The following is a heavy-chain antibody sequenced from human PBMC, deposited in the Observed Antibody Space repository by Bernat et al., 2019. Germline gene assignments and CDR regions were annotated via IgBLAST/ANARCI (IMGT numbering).Heavy chain of an antibody. D-gene: IGHD2-21*01. CDR3: VRAHNWNLDN. J-gene: IGHJ4*02. V-gene: IGHV3-72*01. Sequence: EVQLVESGGGLVQPGGSLRLSCAASGFTLSDHYMDWVRQAPGKGLEGVGRSRNKGESYTTEYASSVKGRFTISRDDSKNSLYLQMNSLKTEDTAVYYCVRAHNWNLDNWGQGTLVTVSS. CDR2: SRNKGESYTT. CDR1: GFTLSDHY.